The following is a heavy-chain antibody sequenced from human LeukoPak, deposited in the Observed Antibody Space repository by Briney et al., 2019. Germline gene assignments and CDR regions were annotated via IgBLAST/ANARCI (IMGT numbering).Heavy chain of an antibody. J-gene: IGHJ4*02. D-gene: IGHD6-19*01. CDR2: IYYSGST. CDR1: GGSISSSSYN. CDR3: ARLAVAGNYYFDY. Sequence: SETLSLTCTVSGGSISSSSYNWGWIRQPPGQGLEWIGSIYYSGSTYYNPSLKSRVTISVDTSKNQFSLKLSSVTAADTAVYYCARLAVAGNYYFDYWGQGTLVTVSS. V-gene: IGHV4-39*01.